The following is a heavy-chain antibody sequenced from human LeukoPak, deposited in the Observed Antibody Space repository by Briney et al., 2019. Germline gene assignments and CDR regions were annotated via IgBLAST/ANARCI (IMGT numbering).Heavy chain of an antibody. J-gene: IGHJ4*02. V-gene: IGHV3-30*18. CDR2: LSYDGRDK. Sequence: GGSLRLSCAASXXXXXXXXXXXVXXXXXKXXEXVAXLSYDGRDKYYADSVKGRFTISRDNSKNTLYLQMNSLRDEDTAVYYCAKEVTHGYNCLDYWGQGTLVTVSS. D-gene: IGHD5-24*01. CDR3: AKEVTHGYNCLDY. CDR1: XXXXXXXX.